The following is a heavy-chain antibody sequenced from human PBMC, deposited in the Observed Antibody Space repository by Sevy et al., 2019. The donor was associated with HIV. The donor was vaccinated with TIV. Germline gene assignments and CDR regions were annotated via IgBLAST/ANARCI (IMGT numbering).Heavy chain of an antibody. CDR1: GYTFNNYI. Sequence: ASVKVSCKGSGYTFNNYIIYWVRQAPGQSLEWMGWVNTATGDTRRSPKFQGRVIITRDTSARTAYMELNSLRSEDTAVYYCARDFCSAGSCYSAFVYWGQRTLVTVSS. CDR3: ARDFCSAGSCYSAFVY. V-gene: IGHV1-3*04. J-gene: IGHJ4*02. D-gene: IGHD2-15*01. CDR2: VNTATGDT.